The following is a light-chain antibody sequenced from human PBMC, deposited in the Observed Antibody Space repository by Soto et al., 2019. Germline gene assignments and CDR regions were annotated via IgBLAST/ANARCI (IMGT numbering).Light chain of an antibody. V-gene: IGKV3-11*01. CDR3: QQRNNCALFT. CDR2: DAP. Sequence: IVLTQSPATLSLSSRERATLSCRASQSVSSYLARFQQQPGQAPRLLLYDAPHMATGIPARFSGSGPGTGYTLTNSTLVPEAFAVYYCQQRNNCALFTFSQGARL. CDR1: QSVSSY. J-gene: IGKJ5*01.